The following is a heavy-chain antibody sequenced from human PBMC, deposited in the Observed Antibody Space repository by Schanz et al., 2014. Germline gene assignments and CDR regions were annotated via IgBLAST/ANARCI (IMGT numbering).Heavy chain of an antibody. V-gene: IGHV1-69*09. D-gene: IGHD6-13*01. CDR2: IIPNLGSA. Sequence: QVLLVQSGAEVKKPGSSVTVSCKASGDTLSSYGISWVRQAPGQGLEWMGRIIPNLGSANYAQKFQGRVTITADKSTSTVYMERSSLRSDDTAVYYCAGATYSSSWYGGSEYFQHWGQGTLVTVSS. CDR1: GDTLSSYG. J-gene: IGHJ1*01. CDR3: AGATYSSSWYGGSEYFQH.